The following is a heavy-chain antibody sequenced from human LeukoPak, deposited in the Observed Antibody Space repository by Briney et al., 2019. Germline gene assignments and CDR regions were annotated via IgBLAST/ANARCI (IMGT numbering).Heavy chain of an antibody. CDR1: GGSISSSSYC. V-gene: IGHV4-39*07. Sequence: SSETLSLTCTVSGGSISSSSYCWGWIRQPPGKGLEWIGSIYYSGSTYYNPSLKSRVTISVDTSKNQFSLKLSSVTAADTAVYYCARDTIQLGSGAFDIWGQGTMVTVSS. D-gene: IGHD5-18*01. CDR2: IYYSGST. CDR3: ARDTIQLGSGAFDI. J-gene: IGHJ3*02.